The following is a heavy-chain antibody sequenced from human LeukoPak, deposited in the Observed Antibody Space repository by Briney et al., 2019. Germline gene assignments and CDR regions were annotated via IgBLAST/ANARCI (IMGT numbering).Heavy chain of an antibody. CDR2: ISSSSSTI. V-gene: IGHV3-48*02. Sequence: GGSLRLSCAASGFTFSSYSMNWVRQAPGKGLEWVSYISSSSSTIYYADSVKGRFTISRDNAKNSLYLQMNSLRDEDTAVYYCASDRSSLFSSGWRNDYWGQGTLVTVSS. CDR3: ASDRSSLFSSGWRNDY. J-gene: IGHJ4*02. D-gene: IGHD6-19*01. CDR1: GFTFSSYS.